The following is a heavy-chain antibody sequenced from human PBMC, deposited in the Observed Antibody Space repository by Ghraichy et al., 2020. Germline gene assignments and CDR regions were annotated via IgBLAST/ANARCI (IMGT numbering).Heavy chain of an antibody. CDR1: GFTFSDYY. V-gene: IGHV3-11*06. CDR2: ISSYT. CDR3: ARLPGDVWETYRSYFDY. J-gene: IGHJ4*02. D-gene: IGHD3-16*02. Sequence: GGSLRLSCAASGFTFSDYYMSWIRQAPGKGLEWVSYISSYTNYADSVKGRFTISRDNAKKSLYLQMNSLRAEDTAVYYCARLPGDVWETYRSYFDYWGQGTLVTVSS.